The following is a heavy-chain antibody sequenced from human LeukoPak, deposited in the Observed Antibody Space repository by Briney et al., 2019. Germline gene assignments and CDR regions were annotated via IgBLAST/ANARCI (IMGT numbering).Heavy chain of an antibody. CDR3: ARGNSRSPIRPIYYMDV. V-gene: IGHV1-46*01. CDR1: GYTFTSYY. CDR2: INPSGGST. Sequence: ASVKVSCKASGYTFTSYYMHWVRQAPGQGLEWMGIINPSGGSTSYAQKFQGRVTMTRDMSTSTVYMELSSLRSEDTAVYYCARGNSRSPIRPIYYMDVWGEGTTVTVSS. J-gene: IGHJ6*03. D-gene: IGHD6-6*01.